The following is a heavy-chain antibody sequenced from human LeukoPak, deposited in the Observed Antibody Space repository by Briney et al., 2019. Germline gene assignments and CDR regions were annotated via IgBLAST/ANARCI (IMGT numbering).Heavy chain of an antibody. J-gene: IGHJ4*02. Sequence: GASVKVSCRASGYTFSSYDFSWVRQAPGQGLEWMGWISAHNGNTIYAQNFQGRVTMTTDTSTSTAYMELRGLRSDDTAVYYCARVGYGANHVDYWGQGTLVTVSS. CDR2: ISAHNGNT. CDR3: ARVGYGANHVDY. D-gene: IGHD4-23*01. CDR1: GYTFSSYD. V-gene: IGHV1-18*01.